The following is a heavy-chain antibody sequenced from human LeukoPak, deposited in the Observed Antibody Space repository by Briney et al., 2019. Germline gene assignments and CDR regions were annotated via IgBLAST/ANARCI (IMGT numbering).Heavy chain of an antibody. J-gene: IGHJ4*02. CDR1: GVSISSGSYY. V-gene: IGHV4-61*02. CDR2: IYTSGST. Sequence: SQTLSLTCTVSGVSISSGSYYWSWIRQPAGKGLEWIGRIYTSGSTNYNPSLKSRVTISVDTSKNQFSLKLSSVTAADTAVYYCARPSRGMDVWGQGTLVTVSS. CDR3: ARPSRGMDV. D-gene: IGHD6-13*01.